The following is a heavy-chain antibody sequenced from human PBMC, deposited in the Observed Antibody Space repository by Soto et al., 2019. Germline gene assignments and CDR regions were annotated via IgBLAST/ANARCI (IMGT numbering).Heavy chain of an antibody. V-gene: IGHV4-34*01. Sequence: SETLSLTCAVYGGSFSGYYWSWIRQPPGKGLEWIGEINHSGSTNYNPSLKSRVTISVDTSKNQFSLKLSSVTAADTAVYYCARGGVVVVTAAVKVFYYYYGTDVWDKGTPVTVS. CDR2: INHSGST. CDR1: GGSFSGYY. CDR3: ARGGVVVVTAAVKVFYYYYGTDV. D-gene: IGHD2-2*01. J-gene: IGHJ6*04.